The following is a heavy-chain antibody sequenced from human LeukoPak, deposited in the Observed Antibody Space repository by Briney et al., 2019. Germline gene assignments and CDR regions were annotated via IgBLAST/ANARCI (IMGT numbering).Heavy chain of an antibody. J-gene: IGHJ4*02. CDR2: ISAYNGNT. D-gene: IGHD3-22*01. Sequence: ASVKVSCKASGYTFTSYGSSWVRQAPGQGLEWMGWISAYNGNTNYAQKLQGRVAMTTDTSTSTAYMELRSLRSDDTAVYYCARTRGDTSGYYLYYWGQGTLVTVSS. CDR1: GYTFTSYG. CDR3: ARTRGDTSGYYLYY. V-gene: IGHV1-18*01.